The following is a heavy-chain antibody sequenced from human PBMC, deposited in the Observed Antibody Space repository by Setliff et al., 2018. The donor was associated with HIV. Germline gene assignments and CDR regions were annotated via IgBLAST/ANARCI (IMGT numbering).Heavy chain of an antibody. CDR2: IWYDGSNK. CDR1: GFPFTSFS. D-gene: IGHD6-6*01. Sequence: PGGSLRLSCAASGFPFTSFSINWVRQAPGRGLEWVSIIWYDGSNKFYADSVKGRFTISRDNSKNTLYLQMNNLRVEDTAVYYCARDFYSSTSGAVPDWGQGTAVTVSS. CDR3: ARDFYSSTSGAVPD. V-gene: IGHV3-33*08. J-gene: IGHJ6*02.